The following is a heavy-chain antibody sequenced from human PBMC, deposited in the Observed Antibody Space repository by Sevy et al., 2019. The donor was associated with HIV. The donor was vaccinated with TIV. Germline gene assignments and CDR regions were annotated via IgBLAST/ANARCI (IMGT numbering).Heavy chain of an antibody. D-gene: IGHD1-26*01. Sequence: GGSLRLSCAASGFTFSSFAMSWVRHIPGKGLEWVSTINGRCGSADYADSVKGRFTLSRDNSNNTVFLQMNRLRDEDTAVYYCARPTPRIAPSSAAFFDYWGQGTLVTVSS. J-gene: IGHJ4*02. CDR1: GFTFSSFA. V-gene: IGHV3-23*01. CDR2: INGRCGSA. CDR3: ARPTPRIAPSSAAFFDY.